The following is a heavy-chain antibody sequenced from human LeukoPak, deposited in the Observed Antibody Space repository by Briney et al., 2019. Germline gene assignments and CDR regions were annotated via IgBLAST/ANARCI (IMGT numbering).Heavy chain of an antibody. V-gene: IGHV1-2*02. J-gene: IGHJ4*02. D-gene: IGHD2-15*01. CDR2: INPNSGGT. CDR3: ARAQSGCSGGSCYFDY. CDR1: GYTFTGYY. Sequence: ASVKVSCKAAGYTFTGYYMHWGRQAPGQGLEWMGLINPNSGGTNYAQKFQGRVTMTRDTSISTAYMELSRLRSDDTAVYYCARAQSGCSGGSCYFDYWGQGTLVTVSS.